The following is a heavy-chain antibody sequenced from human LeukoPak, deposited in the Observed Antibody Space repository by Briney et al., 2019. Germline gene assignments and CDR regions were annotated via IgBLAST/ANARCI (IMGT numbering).Heavy chain of an antibody. J-gene: IGHJ4*02. V-gene: IGHV3-9*01. D-gene: IGHD3-22*01. CDR3: AKGPYYYDSSGYSHYDY. Sequence: PGGSLRLSCAASGFTFDDYAMHWVRQAPGKGLEWVSGISWNSGSIGYADSVKGRFTISRDNAKNSLYLQMNSLRAEDTALYYCAKGPYYYDSSGYSHYDYWGQGTLVTVSS. CDR1: GFTFDDYA. CDR2: ISWNSGSI.